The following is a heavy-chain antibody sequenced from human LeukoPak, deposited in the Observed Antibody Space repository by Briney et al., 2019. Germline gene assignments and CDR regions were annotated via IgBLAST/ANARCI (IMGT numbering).Heavy chain of an antibody. CDR1: GFIFSSYV. CDR2: SSGSGGKT. J-gene: IGHJ6*02. CDR3: AKEATVTTQYHFYGMDL. D-gene: IGHD4-17*01. V-gene: IGHV3-23*01. Sequence: GGSLRLSSAASGFIFSSYVESWVRQAPGRGLEWVSGSSGSGGKTYYADSVKGRFTISRDNSKNTLYLQMNSLRAEDTAVYYCAKEATVTTQYHFYGMDLWGQVTTVTVSS.